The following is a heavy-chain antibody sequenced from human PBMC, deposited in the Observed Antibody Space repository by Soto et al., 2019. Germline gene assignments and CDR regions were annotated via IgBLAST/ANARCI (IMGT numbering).Heavy chain of an antibody. CDR2: IYWDDDK. J-gene: IGHJ4*02. CDR3: ALMGRYYDIVTGYSWTIDY. V-gene: IGHV2-5*02. CDR1: GFSLSTSGVG. D-gene: IGHD3-9*01. Sequence: QITLKESGPTLVKPTQTLTLTCTFSGFSLSTSGVGVGWIRQPPGKALEWLALIYWDDDKRYSPSLKSRLTITKGTSTIRVGLTLNNMAPVDTATYYCALMGRYYDIVTGYSWTIDYWGQGTLVTVSS.